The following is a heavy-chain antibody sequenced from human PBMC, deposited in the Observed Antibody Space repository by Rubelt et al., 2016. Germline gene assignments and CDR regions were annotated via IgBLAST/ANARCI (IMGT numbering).Heavy chain of an antibody. Sequence: QLQLQGSGPGLVKPSETLSLTCSVSGGSISSSNYYWGWIRQPPGKGLEWIGNIWYTGNTYYNPSLKGRVTILVDASKHQFSLDLTSATAADTAVYYCATVSNCGGDCYACVDYWDQGTLVTVSS. V-gene: IGHV4-39*01. CDR1: GGSISSSNYY. CDR2: IWYTGNT. J-gene: IGHJ4*02. D-gene: IGHD2-21*01. CDR3: ATVSNCGGDCYACVDY.